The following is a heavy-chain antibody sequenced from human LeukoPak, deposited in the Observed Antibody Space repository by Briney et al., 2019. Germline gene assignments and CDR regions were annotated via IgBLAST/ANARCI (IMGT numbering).Heavy chain of an antibody. CDR2: MYYSGST. J-gene: IGHJ4*02. CDR1: GGSVSNYY. D-gene: IGHD6-19*01. V-gene: IGHV4-59*02. CDR3: ARDSSGWSRLDY. Sequence: SETLSLTCSVSGGSVSNYYWSWIRQSPGKGLEWLGYMYYSGSTNYNPSLKSRVTISLDTSKNQFSLNLSSVTAADTALYYCARDSSGWSRLDYWGQGNLVTVSS.